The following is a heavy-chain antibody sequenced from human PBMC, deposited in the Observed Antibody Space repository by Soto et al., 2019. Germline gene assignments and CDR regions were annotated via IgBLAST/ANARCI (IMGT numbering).Heavy chain of an antibody. CDR1: GYTFTSYG. CDR3: ARDPVGGNWFDP. D-gene: IGHD1-26*01. CDR2: INPHNGNT. Sequence: GASVKVSCKASGYTFTSYGISWVRQAPGQGLEWMGWINPHNGNTNYAQKLQGRVTMTTDTSTSTAYMELRSLRSDDTAVYYCARDPVGGNWFDPWGQGTLVTVSS. V-gene: IGHV1-18*01. J-gene: IGHJ5*02.